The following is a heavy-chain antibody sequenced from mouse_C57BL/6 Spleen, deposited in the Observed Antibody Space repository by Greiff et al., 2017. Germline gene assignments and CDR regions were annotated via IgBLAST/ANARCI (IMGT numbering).Heavy chain of an antibody. J-gene: IGHJ4*01. CDR1: GFNIKDYY. D-gene: IGHD4-1*01. V-gene: IGHV14-2*01. CDR3: AFPLTGKDAMDY. CDR2: IDPEDGET. Sequence: VQLQQSGAELVKPGASVKLSCTASGFNIKDYYMHWVKQRTEQGLEWIGRIDPEDGETKYAPKFPGKATITADTSSNTAYLQLSSLTSEDTAVYYCAFPLTGKDAMDYWVQGTSVTVSS.